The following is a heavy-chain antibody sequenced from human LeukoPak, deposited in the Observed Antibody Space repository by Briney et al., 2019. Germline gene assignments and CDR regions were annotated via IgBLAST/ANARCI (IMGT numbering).Heavy chain of an antibody. CDR1: SGSISSGGYY. V-gene: IGHV4-31*03. CDR3: ASGLLTGYYNFVFDY. J-gene: IGHJ4*02. Sequence: PSQTLSLTCTVSSGSISSGGYYWSWIRQHPGKGLEWIGYIYYSGSTYYNPSLKGRVTISVDTSKNQFSLKLSSVTAADTAVYYCASGLLTGYYNFVFDYWGQGTLVTVSS. CDR2: IYYSGST. D-gene: IGHD3-9*01.